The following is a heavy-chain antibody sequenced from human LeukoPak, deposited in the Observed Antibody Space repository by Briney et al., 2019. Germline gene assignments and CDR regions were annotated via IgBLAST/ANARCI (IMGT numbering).Heavy chain of an antibody. CDR2: INHSGST. CDR1: GGSFSGYY. V-gene: IGHV4-34*01. J-gene: IGHJ4*02. Sequence: SETLSLTCAVYGGSFSGYYWSWIRQPPGKGLEWIGEINHSGSTNYNPSLKSRVTISVDTSKNQFSLKLSSVTAADTAVYYCARGTKLAYYFDYWGQGTLVTVSP. CDR3: ARGTKLAYYFDY. D-gene: IGHD1-1*01.